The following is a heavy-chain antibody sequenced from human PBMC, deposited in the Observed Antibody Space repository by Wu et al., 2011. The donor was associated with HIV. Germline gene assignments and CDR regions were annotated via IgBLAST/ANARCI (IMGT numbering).Heavy chain of an antibody. J-gene: IGHJ4*02. Sequence: QVQLVQSGAEVKKPGASVKVSCKASGYTFTGYYMHWVRQAPGQGLEWMGWINPNSGGTNYAQKFQGRVTMTRDTSISTAYMELSRLRSDDTAVYYCARTPRLTTVTKGYFDYWGQGTWSPSPQ. CDR3: ARTPRLTTVTKGYFDY. CDR1: GYTFTGYY. V-gene: IGHV1-2*02. D-gene: IGHD4-17*01. CDR2: INPNSGGT.